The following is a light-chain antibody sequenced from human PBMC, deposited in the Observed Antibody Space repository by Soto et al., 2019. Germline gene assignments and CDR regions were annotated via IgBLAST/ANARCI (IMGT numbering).Light chain of an antibody. CDR3: MQATQFPYT. CDR1: RSLVHSDGDTY. CDR2: RIS. J-gene: IGKJ2*01. Sequence: DIVMTQTPLSSPVTLGQPASISCRSSRSLVHSDGDTYLSWLQQRPGQPPRLLIYRISKRFSGVPDRFSGSGAGTDFTLKISRVEAEDVGVYYCMQATQFPYTFGHGTKVEIK. V-gene: IGKV2-24*01.